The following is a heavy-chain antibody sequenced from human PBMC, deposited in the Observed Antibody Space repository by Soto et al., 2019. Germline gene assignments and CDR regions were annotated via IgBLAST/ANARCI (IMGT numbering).Heavy chain of an antibody. J-gene: IGHJ5*02. V-gene: IGHV1-18*01. CDR1: GYTFTSYG. D-gene: IGHD6-13*01. Sequence: VASVKVSCKASGYTFTSYGISWVRQAPGQGLEWMGWISAYNGNTNYAQKLQGRVTMTTDTSTSTAYMELRSLRSDDTAVYYCAFSKRKQSNNWFDPWGKGTLVTVSS. CDR2: ISAYNGNT. CDR3: AFSKRKQSNNWFDP.